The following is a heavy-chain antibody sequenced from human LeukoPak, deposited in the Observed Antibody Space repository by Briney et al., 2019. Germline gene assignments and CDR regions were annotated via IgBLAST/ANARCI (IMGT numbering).Heavy chain of an antibody. CDR1: GGSITGSSYY. Sequence: SETLSLTCTVSGGSITGSSYYWGWIRQPPGKGLEWIGSIYYSGSTYYNPSLKSRVTLSADTSKNQFSLKVTSVTAADTAVYYCARASSGYYWDFDYWGQGALVTVSS. D-gene: IGHD3-22*01. J-gene: IGHJ4*02. V-gene: IGHV4-39*01. CDR3: ARASSGYYWDFDY. CDR2: IYYSGST.